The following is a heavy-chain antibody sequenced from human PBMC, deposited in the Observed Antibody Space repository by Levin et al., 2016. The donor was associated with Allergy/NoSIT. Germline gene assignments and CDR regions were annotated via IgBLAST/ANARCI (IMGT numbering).Heavy chain of an antibody. CDR1: RFTFDRYW. V-gene: IGHV3-23*01. CDR2: ISDTSRST. Sequence: ESLKISCAASRFTFDRYWMHWVRQAPGKGLEWVSTISDTSRSTDYADSVKGRFTSSRDNSKSTVYLQMNSLRVEDTAVYYCVKDHFGYSLGLTNSRFEYWGQGTLVTVSS. CDR3: VKDHFGYSLGLTNSRFEY. J-gene: IGHJ4*02. D-gene: IGHD5-18*01.